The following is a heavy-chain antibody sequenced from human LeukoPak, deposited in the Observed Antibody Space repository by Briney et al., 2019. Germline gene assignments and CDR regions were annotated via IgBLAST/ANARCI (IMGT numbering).Heavy chain of an antibody. CDR2: IKQDGSEK. CDR3: ARYRENYYDSSGYDY. Sequence: GTLSLTCAVSGGSISSSNWWSWVRQAPGKGLEWVANIKQDGSEKYYVDSVKGRFTISRDNAKNSLYLQMNSLRAEDTAVYYCARYRENYYDSSGYDYWGQGTLVTVSS. CDR1: GGSISSSNW. D-gene: IGHD3-22*01. J-gene: IGHJ4*02. V-gene: IGHV3-7*01.